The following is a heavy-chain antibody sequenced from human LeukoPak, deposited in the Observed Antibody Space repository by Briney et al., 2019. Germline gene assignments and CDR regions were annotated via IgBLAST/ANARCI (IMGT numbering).Heavy chain of an antibody. Sequence: GGSLRLSCAASGFTFSSYSMNWVRQAPGKGLEWVSYISSISATIYYADSVKGRFTISRDNAKNSLYLQMNSLRAEDTAVYYCARGGSDIVVSSTFDYWGQGTLVTVFS. J-gene: IGHJ4*02. CDR1: GFTFSSYS. CDR2: ISSISATI. CDR3: ARGGSDIVVSSTFDY. V-gene: IGHV3-48*01. D-gene: IGHD2-15*01.